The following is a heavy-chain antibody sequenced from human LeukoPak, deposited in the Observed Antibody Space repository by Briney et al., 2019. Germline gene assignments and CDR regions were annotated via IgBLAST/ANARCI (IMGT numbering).Heavy chain of an antibody. CDR3: ARGPTGYYFGY. Sequence: SVTVSCKASGGTFSSYAISWVRQAPGQGLEWMGGIIPIFGTANYAQKFQGRVTTTTDESTSTAYMELSSLRSEDTAVYYCARGPTGYYFGYWGQGTLVTVSS. CDR1: GGTFSSYA. V-gene: IGHV1-69*05. J-gene: IGHJ4*02. CDR2: IIPIFGTA. D-gene: IGHD1-14*01.